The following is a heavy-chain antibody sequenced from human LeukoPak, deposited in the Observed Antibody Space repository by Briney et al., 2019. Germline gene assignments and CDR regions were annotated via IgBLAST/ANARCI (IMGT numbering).Heavy chain of an antibody. CDR2: ISGSGGST. V-gene: IGHV3-23*01. Sequence: PGGSLRLSCAASGFTFSSYAMSWARQAPGKGLEWVSAISGSGGSTYYADSVKGRFTISRDNSKDTLYLQMNSLRAEDTAVYYCAKTCRRSWYSAFDIWGQGTMVTVSS. CDR1: GFTFSSYA. D-gene: IGHD6-13*01. J-gene: IGHJ3*02. CDR3: AKTCRRSWYSAFDI.